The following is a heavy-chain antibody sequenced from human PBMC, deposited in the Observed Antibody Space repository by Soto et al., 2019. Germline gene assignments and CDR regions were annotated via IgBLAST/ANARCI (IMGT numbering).Heavy chain of an antibody. CDR2: IFYSGRT. CDR1: GGSISSSSHY. J-gene: IGHJ6*02. CDR3: SRQFYYGLDV. V-gene: IGHV4-39*01. Sequence: QLQLQESGPGLVKPSETLSLTCTVSGGSISSSSHYWGWIGQPPGKGLEWIGSIFYSGRTCYNPSLKSGVTICVDTSKNQFSLKLSSVTAADAAVYYCSRQFYYGLDVWGQGTTVT.